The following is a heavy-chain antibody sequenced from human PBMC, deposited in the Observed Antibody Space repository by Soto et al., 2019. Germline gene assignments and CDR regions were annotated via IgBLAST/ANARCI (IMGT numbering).Heavy chain of an antibody. CDR3: ARWIITKGIYGMDV. V-gene: IGHV3-48*02. CDR2: ISTSSTTI. D-gene: IGHD3-22*01. Sequence: GKGLEWVSYISTSSTTIYYADSVKGRFTISRDNAENSLYLQMNGLRDEDTAVYYCARWIITKGIYGMDVWGQGTTVTVSS. J-gene: IGHJ6*02.